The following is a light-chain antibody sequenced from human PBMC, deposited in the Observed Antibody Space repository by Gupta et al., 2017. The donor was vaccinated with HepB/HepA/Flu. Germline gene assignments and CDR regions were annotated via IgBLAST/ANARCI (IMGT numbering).Light chain of an antibody. V-gene: IGKV3-11*01. J-gene: IGKJ4*01. CDR3: QQRSNWPPLT. Sequence: ELVLTQSPATLSLSPGERATLSCRASQSVSSYLAWYQQKPGQAPRLLIYDTSNRATGIPARFSGSGSGTDFTLTISSLEPEDLAVYYCQQRSNWPPLTFGGGTKVEIK. CDR1: QSVSSY. CDR2: DTS.